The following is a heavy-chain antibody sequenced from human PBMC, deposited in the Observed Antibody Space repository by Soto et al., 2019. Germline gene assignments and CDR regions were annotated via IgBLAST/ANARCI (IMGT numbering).Heavy chain of an antibody. Sequence: GGSLRLSCAASGFTFSSYAMSWVRQAPGKGLEWVSAISGSGGSTYYADSVKGRFTISRDNSKNTLYLQMNSLRAEDTAVYYCARGTYYYYGMDVWGQGTTVTVSS. J-gene: IGHJ6*02. V-gene: IGHV3-23*01. CDR1: GFTFSSYA. CDR2: ISGSGGST. CDR3: ARGTYYYYGMDV. D-gene: IGHD1-7*01.